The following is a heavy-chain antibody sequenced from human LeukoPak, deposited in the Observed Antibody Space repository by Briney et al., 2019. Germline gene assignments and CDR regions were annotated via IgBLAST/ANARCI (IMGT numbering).Heavy chain of an antibody. V-gene: IGHV1-2*06. D-gene: IGHD3-22*01. CDR2: INPNSGGT. CDR1: GYTFTSYY. CDR3: ARDQTYYYDSSGFP. J-gene: IGHJ4*02. Sequence: ASVKVSCKASGYTFTSYYMHWVRQAPGQGLEWMGRINPNSGGTNYAQKFQGRVTMTRDTSSSTAYMELSRLRSDDTAVYYCARDQTYYYDSSGFPWGQGTLVTVSS.